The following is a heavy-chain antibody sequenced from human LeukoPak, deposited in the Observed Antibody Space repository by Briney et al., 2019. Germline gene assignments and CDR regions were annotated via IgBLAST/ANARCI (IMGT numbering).Heavy chain of an antibody. Sequence: SETLSLSCTIHGDSISSYYWSSIRQPPGKGLEWIGHICCSGSTNYNPSLNSRASETVDTSKNQFSLKLSSVTAADTAVYYCARHVGSYERLVPFDYDDWGTGTMVT. CDR1: GDSISSYY. CDR2: ICCSGST. CDR3: ARHVGSYERLVPFDYDD. J-gene: IGHJ4*02. D-gene: IGHD3-9*01. V-gene: IGHV4-59*12.